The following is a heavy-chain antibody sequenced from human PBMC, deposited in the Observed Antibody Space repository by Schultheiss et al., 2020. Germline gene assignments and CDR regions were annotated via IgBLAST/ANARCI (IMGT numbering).Heavy chain of an antibody. CDR2: INPSGGST. CDR1: GYTFTSYG. V-gene: IGHV1-46*01. Sequence: ASVKVSCKASGYTFTSYGISWVRQAPGQGLEWMGIINPSGGSTSYAQKFQGRVTMTRDTSTSTVYMELSSLRSDDTAVYYCARDRSYEAAAGTSYYYGMDVWGQGTTVTVSS. J-gene: IGHJ6*02. CDR3: ARDRSYEAAAGTSYYYGMDV. D-gene: IGHD6-13*01.